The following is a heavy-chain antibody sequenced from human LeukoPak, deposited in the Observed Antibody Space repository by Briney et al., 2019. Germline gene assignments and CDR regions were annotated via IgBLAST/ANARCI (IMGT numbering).Heavy chain of an antibody. CDR1: GYTFTGYY. CDR2: INPNSGGT. D-gene: IGHD1-7*01. CDR3: ARDFRAIAKPGITGTKYYFDY. V-gene: IGHV1-2*02. Sequence: GASVKVSCKASGYTFTGYYMHWVRQAPGQGLEWMGWINPNSGGTNYAQKFQGRVTMTRDTSISTAYMELSRLRSDDTAVYYCARDFRAIAKPGITGTKYYFDYWGPGTLVTVSS. J-gene: IGHJ4*01.